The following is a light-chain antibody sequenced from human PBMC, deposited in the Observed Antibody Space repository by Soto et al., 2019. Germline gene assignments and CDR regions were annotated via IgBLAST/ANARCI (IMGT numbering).Light chain of an antibody. CDR1: SSDVGSYNL. V-gene: IGLV2-23*01. J-gene: IGLJ2*01. CDR3: CSYAGRSTYVV. CDR2: EGS. Sequence: QSALTQPASVSGSPGQSITISCTGTSSDVGSYNLVSWYQHHPGKAPRLMIYEGSKRPSGVSNRFSAAKSDNTASLTISGLQAEDEADYYCCSYAGRSTYVVFGGGTKVTVL.